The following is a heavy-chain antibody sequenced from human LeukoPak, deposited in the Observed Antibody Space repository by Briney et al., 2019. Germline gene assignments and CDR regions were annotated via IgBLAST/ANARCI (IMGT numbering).Heavy chain of an antibody. J-gene: IGHJ6*03. CDR1: GGSISSYY. D-gene: IGHD3-10*01. CDR3: ARVGSGDHYYYYYMDV. V-gene: IGHV4-59*01. CDR2: IYYSGST. Sequence: SETLSLTCTVSGGSISSYYWSWIRQPPGEGLEWIGYIYYSGSTNYNPSLKSRVTISVDTSKNQFSLKLSSVTAADTAVYYCARVGSGDHYYYYYMDVWGKGTTVTVSS.